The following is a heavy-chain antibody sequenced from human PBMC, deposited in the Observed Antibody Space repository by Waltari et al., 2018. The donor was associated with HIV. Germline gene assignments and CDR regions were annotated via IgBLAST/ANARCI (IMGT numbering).Heavy chain of an antibody. CDR3: ARDRHYYDSSGYYTSFDY. CDR2: IYYSGST. J-gene: IGHJ4*02. D-gene: IGHD3-22*01. Sequence: QLQLQESGPGLVKPSETLSLTCTVSGGSISSSSYYWGWIRQPPGTGLEWIGSIYYSGSTYYNPSLKSRVTISVDTSKNQFSLKLSSVTAADTAVYYCARDRHYYDSSGYYTSFDYWGQGTLVTVSS. CDR1: GGSISSSSYY. V-gene: IGHV4-39*07.